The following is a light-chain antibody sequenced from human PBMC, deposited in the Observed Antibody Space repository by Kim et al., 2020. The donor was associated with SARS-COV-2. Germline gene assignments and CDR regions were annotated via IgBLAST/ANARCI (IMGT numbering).Light chain of an antibody. CDR3: AAWDDSLNGLA. J-gene: IGLJ2*01. CDR2: SNN. CDR1: SSNIGSRT. V-gene: IGLV1-44*01. Sequence: QSVLTQPPSASGTPGQSISISCSGGSSNIGSRTVNWYQQLPGTAPKLLIFSNNQRPSGVPDRFSGSNSGTSASLAISGLQSEDEADYYCAAWDDSLNGLAFGGGTQLTVL.